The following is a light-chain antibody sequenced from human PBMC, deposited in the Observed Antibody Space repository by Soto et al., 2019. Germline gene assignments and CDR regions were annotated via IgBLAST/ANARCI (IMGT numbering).Light chain of an antibody. CDR1: QSVGSN. V-gene: IGKV3-15*01. J-gene: IGKJ2*01. Sequence: EIVMTQSPATLSVSPGEGATLSCRASQSVGSNLAWYQQKPGQAPRPLIHAASTRATGIPARFSGSGAGSDFALTISSRQAEDFAVYFCQQYNDWPPYTFGQGTKLEIK. CDR2: AAS. CDR3: QQYNDWPPYT.